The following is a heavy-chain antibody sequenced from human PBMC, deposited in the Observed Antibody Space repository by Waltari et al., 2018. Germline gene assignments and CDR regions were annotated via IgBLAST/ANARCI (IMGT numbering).Heavy chain of an antibody. CDR3: ARDHDYYASGDGDY. CDR2: LNFGATN. V-gene: IGHV4-34*01. CDR1: GASFGGYY. J-gene: IGHJ4*02. D-gene: IGHD3-10*01. Sequence: QVQLQQWGAGLLKPSETLPLTCAVSGASFGGYYWNWFRQPPGKGLEWIGELNFGATNNYNPSRESRATISVDASKKHLSLELTSVTASDTAVYYCARDHDYYASGDGDYWGQGILVTVSS.